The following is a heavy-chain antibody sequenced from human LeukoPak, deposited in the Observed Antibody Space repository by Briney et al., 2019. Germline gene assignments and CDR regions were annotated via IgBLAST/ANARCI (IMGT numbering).Heavy chain of an antibody. CDR1: GYTFTSYD. J-gene: IGHJ6*02. CDR3: ARVKLRYYDSSGYDYYYYHGMDV. Sequence: GASVKVSCKASGYTFTSYDINWVRQATGQGLEWMGWMNPNSGNTGYAQKFQGRVTMTRNTSISTAYMELSSLRSEDTAVYYCARVKLRYYDSSGYDYYYYHGMDVWGQETTVTVSS. CDR2: MNPNSGNT. D-gene: IGHD3-22*01. V-gene: IGHV1-8*01.